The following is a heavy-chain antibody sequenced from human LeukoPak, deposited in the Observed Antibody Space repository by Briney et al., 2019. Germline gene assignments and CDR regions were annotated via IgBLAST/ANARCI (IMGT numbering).Heavy chain of an antibody. D-gene: IGHD2-15*01. J-gene: IGHJ4*02. Sequence: PSETLSLTCTVSGGSISSYYWSWIRQPPGKGLEWISYISSSGSSTRYADSVKGRFTISRDNTRNSLYLQMTSLRADDTAVYYCASKGGNWGQGTLVTVSS. V-gene: IGHV3-11*03. CDR2: ISSSGSST. CDR1: GGSISSYY. CDR3: ASKGGN.